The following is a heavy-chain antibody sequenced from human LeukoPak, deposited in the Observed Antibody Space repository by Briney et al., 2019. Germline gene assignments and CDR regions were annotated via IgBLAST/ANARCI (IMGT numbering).Heavy chain of an antibody. CDR3: AKGRRGYYYYMDV. CDR1: GFTFSSYA. Sequence: GGSLRLSCAASGFTFSSYAMSWVRQAPGKGLEWVSAISGSGGSTYYADSVKGRFTISRDNSKNSLYLQMNSLRTEDTALYYCAKGRRGYYYYMDVWGKGTTVTISS. D-gene: IGHD3-10*01. CDR2: ISGSGGST. J-gene: IGHJ6*03. V-gene: IGHV3-23*01.